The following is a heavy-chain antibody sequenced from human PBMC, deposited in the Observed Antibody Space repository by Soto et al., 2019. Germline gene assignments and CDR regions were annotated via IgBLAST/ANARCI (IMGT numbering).Heavy chain of an antibody. D-gene: IGHD2-15*01. CDR1: GFTFSNYD. J-gene: IGHJ4*02. V-gene: IGHV3-30*18. Sequence: GGSLRLSCAASGFTFSNYDMHWVRQAPGKGLEWVAVISYEGSNKYYADSVRGRFTISRDNSKNTLYLQMNSLRADDTAVYYCAKAAATYYCSGGYCYNYYFDSWGQGTLVTVSS. CDR3: AKAAATYYCSGGYCYNYYFDS. CDR2: ISYEGSNK.